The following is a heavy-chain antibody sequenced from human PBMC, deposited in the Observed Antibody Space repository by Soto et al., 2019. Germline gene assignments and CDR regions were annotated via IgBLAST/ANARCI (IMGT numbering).Heavy chain of an antibody. CDR3: ARGMVRAFGYYYYGMDV. CDR2: ISYDGSNK. J-gene: IGHJ6*02. Sequence: QVQLVESGGGVVQPGRSLRLSCAASGFTFSSYAMHWVRQAPGKGLEWVAVISYDGSNKYYADSVKGRFTISRDNSKNKLYLQMNSLRAEDTAVYYCARGMVRAFGYYYYGMDVWGQGTTVTVSS. CDR1: GFTFSSYA. D-gene: IGHD3-10*01. V-gene: IGHV3-30-3*01.